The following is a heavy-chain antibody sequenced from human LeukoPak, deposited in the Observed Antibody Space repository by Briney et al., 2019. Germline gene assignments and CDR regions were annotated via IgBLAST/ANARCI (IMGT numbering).Heavy chain of an antibody. D-gene: IGHD3-9*01. J-gene: IGHJ4*02. Sequence: GGSLRLSCAASGFTFSDYAMSWVRQAPGKGLEWVSAITGSGGNTYYADSVKGRSTISRDNSKNTVFLQMNSLRAEDTAVYYCAKWGDYDVLTGYYVSDYWGQGTLVTVSS. CDR1: GFTFSDYA. V-gene: IGHV3-23*01. CDR2: ITGSGGNT. CDR3: AKWGDYDVLTGYYVSDY.